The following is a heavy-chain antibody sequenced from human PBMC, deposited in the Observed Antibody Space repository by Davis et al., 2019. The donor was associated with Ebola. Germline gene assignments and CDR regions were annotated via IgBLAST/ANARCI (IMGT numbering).Heavy chain of an antibody. V-gene: IGHV3-30*03. D-gene: IGHD3-22*01. J-gene: IGHJ4*02. CDR2: ISYDGSNK. Sequence: GGSLRLSCAASGFTFSSYGMHWVRQAPGKGLEWVAVISYDGSNKYYADSVKGRFTISRDNAKNSLYLQMNSLRDEDTAVYYCARDYYDSSGYWGGDHWGQGTLVTVSS. CDR1: GFTFSSYG. CDR3: ARDYYDSSGYWGGDH.